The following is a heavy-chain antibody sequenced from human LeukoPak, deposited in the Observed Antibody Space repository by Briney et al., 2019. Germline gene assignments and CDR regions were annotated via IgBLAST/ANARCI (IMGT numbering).Heavy chain of an antibody. V-gene: IGHV3-20*04. D-gene: IGHD3-16*02. CDR2: INWNGGST. Sequence: GGSLRLSCAASGFTFDDYGISWVRQAPGKGLEWVSGINWNGGSTGYADSVKGRFTISRDNAKNSLYLQMNSLRAEDTALYYCARMITFGGVIPYYFDYWGQGTLVTVSS. CDR1: GFTFDDYG. CDR3: ARMITFGGVIPYYFDY. J-gene: IGHJ4*02.